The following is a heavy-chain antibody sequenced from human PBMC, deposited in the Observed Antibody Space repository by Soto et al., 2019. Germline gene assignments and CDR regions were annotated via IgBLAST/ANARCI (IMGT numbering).Heavy chain of an antibody. J-gene: IGHJ6*02. CDR2: IYHSGST. CDR3: ARAGITMVRGVIITLFHYGMDV. Sequence: QVQLQESGPGLVKPSGTLSLTCAVSGGSISSSNWWSWVRQPPGKGLEWIGEIYHSGSTNYNPSLKSRVTISVDQSKNQFSLKLSSVTAADTAVYYCARAGITMVRGVIITLFHYGMDVWGQGTTVTVSS. D-gene: IGHD3-10*01. CDR1: GGSISSSNW. V-gene: IGHV4-4*02.